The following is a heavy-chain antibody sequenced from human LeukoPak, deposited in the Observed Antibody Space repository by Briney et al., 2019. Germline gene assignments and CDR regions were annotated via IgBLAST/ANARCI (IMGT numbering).Heavy chain of an antibody. Sequence: GGSLRLSCAACVYTFSSYGMLWVRQAPGKGLEWVAVISYDGSNKYYADSVKGRFTISRDNSKNTLYLQMNSLRAEDTAVYYCAKDRVATLRAYYYYGLDVWGQGTTVTVSS. V-gene: IGHV3-30*18. CDR3: AKDRVATLRAYYYYGLDV. CDR1: VYTFSSYG. J-gene: IGHJ6*02. CDR2: ISYDGSNK. D-gene: IGHD5-12*01.